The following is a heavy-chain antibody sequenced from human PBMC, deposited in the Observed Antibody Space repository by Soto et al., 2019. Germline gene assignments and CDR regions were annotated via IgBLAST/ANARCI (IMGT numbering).Heavy chain of an antibody. CDR3: ARANDYSNYGEFDY. D-gene: IGHD4-4*01. Sequence: EVQLVESGGGLVQPGGSLRLSCAASGLTFITRSMNWVRQAPGKGLEWISYISSGSSAIYYADSVKGRFTISRDNAMNSLYLQMNSLRAEDTAVYYCARANDYSNYGEFDYWGQGTLVTVSS. J-gene: IGHJ4*02. CDR2: ISSGSSAI. CDR1: GLTFITRS. V-gene: IGHV3-48*01.